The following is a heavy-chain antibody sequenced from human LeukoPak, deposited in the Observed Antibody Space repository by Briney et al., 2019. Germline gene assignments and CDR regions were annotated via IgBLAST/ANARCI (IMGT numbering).Heavy chain of an antibody. Sequence: ASVKVSCKASGYTFTGYYMHWVRQAPGQGLEWMGWINPNSGGTNYAQKFQGRVTMTTDTSISTAYMELSRLRSDDTAVYYCARDGDDVWGGYRRKGGFDYWGQGTLVTVSS. CDR3: ARDGDDVWGGYRRKGGFDY. V-gene: IGHV1-2*02. CDR2: INPNSGGT. D-gene: IGHD3-16*02. J-gene: IGHJ4*02. CDR1: GYTFTGYY.